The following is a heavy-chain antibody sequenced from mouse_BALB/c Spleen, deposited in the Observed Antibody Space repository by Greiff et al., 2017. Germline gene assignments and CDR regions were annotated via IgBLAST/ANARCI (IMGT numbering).Heavy chain of an antibody. J-gene: IGHJ2*01. D-gene: IGHD2-1*01. CDR1: GYTFTDYA. CDR2: ISTYYGDA. CDR3: ARDGNYRYYFDY. Sequence: QVQLQQSGAELVRPGVSVKISCKGSGYTFTDYAMHWVKQSHAKSLEWIGVISTYYGDASYNQKFKGKATMTVDKSSSTAYMELARLTSEDSAIYYCARDGNYRYYFDYWGQGTTLTVSS. V-gene: IGHV1S137*01.